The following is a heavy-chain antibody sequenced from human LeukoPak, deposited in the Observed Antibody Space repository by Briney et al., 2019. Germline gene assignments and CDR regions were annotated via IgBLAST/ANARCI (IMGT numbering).Heavy chain of an antibody. CDR2: ISAYNGNT. CDR1: GYTFTSYG. CDR3: ARDLGCSSTSCYGGSHYYYYMDV. J-gene: IGHJ6*03. V-gene: IGHV1-18*01. Sequence: GASVKVSCKASGYTFTSYGISWVRQAPGQGLEWMGWISAYNGNTNYAQKLQGRVTMTTDTSTNTAYMELRSLRSDDTAVYYCARDLGCSSTSCYGGSHYYYYMDVWGKGTTVTVSS. D-gene: IGHD2-2*01.